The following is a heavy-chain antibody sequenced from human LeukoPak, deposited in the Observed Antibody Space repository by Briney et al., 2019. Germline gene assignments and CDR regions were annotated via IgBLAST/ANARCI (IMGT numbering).Heavy chain of an antibody. D-gene: IGHD3-10*01. CDR1: GGSFEHYF. V-gene: IGHV4-59*01. CDR3: ASHRRSHGSEY. Sequence: SETLSLTCTVSGGSFEHYFWGWIRQPPGKGLEWIGYVYYSGSTDYSPSLKSRLTISADTSKNQFSLKLSSVTAADTAVYYCASHRRSHGSEYWGQGTLVTVSS. J-gene: IGHJ4*02. CDR2: VYYSGST.